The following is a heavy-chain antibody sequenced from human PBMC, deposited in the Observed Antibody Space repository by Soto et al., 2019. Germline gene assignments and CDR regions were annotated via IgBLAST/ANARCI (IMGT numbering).Heavy chain of an antibody. J-gene: IGHJ5*02. CDR3: ARDQGVAAAGITWFDP. V-gene: IGHV4-4*07. CDR1: GASMNSYH. CDR2: IHSSGST. Sequence: SDTLSLTCTVSGASMNSYHWSWIRQPAGKGLEWIGHIHSSGSTNYNPSLKSRVTMSVDTSKNQFSLRLMSLTAADTAVYYCARDQGVAAAGITWFDPWGQGSLVTVSS. D-gene: IGHD6-13*01.